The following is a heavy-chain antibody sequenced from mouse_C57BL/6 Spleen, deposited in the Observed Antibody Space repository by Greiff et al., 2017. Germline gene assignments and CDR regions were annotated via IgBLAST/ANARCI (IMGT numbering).Heavy chain of an antibody. CDR2: IDPENGDT. CDR1: GFNIKDDY. D-gene: IGHD1-1*01. J-gene: IGHJ3*01. Sequence: EVKLMESGAELVRPGASVKLSCTASGFNIKDDYMHWVKQRPEQGLEWIGWIDPENGDTEYASKFQGKATITADTSSNTAYLQLSSLTSEDTAVYYCTKGYGSSYRAYWGQGTLVTVSA. V-gene: IGHV14-4*01. CDR3: TKGYGSSYRAY.